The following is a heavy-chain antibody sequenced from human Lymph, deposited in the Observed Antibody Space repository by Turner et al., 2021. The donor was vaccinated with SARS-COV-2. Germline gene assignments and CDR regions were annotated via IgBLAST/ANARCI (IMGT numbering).Heavy chain of an antibody. CDR1: GFTFSSYG. Sequence: QVQLVESGGGVVQPGGSLRLSCAASGFTFSSYGMHWVRQAPGKGLEWVAVISCDGVNKYYTDSVKGRFTISRDNSNNTLYLQMNSLRAEDTAVYYCAKGPWYYYDSSGLPYYFDYWGQGTLVTVSS. D-gene: IGHD3-22*01. CDR2: ISCDGVNK. J-gene: IGHJ4*02. CDR3: AKGPWYYYDSSGLPYYFDY. V-gene: IGHV3-30*18.